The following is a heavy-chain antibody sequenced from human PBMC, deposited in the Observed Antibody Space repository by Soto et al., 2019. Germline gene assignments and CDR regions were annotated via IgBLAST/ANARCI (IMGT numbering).Heavy chain of an antibody. CDR3: ASREYCTSTSCYSHDY. Sequence: RGESLKISCKGSGYSFTSYWIGWVRQMPGKGLEWMGSIYPGDSDTRYSPSFQGQVTISADKSISTAYLQWSSLKASDTAMYYCASREYCTSTSCYSHDYWGQGTLVTVSS. D-gene: IGHD2-2*02. V-gene: IGHV5-51*01. CDR2: IYPGDSDT. J-gene: IGHJ4*02. CDR1: GYSFTSYW.